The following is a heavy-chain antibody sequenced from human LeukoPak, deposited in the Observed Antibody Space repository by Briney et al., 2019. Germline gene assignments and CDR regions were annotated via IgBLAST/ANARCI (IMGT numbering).Heavy chain of an antibody. CDR2: IRGKAYGWTT. CDR1: GFTLDEYA. CDR3: ARSITGYGWKYFYDH. D-gene: IGHD1-20*01. Sequence: GGSLRLSCTASGFTLDEYAMTWVRQAPGRGREGGGFIRGKAYGWTTEYAASVQDRVTISRDNSQGIAYLQLDSLKIEDTGVYYCARSITGYGWKYFYDHWGLGTLVTVSS. V-gene: IGHV3-49*04. J-gene: IGHJ4*02.